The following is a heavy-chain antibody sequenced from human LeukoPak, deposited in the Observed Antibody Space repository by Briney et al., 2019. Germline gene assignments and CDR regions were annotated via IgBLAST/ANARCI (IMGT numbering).Heavy chain of an antibody. V-gene: IGHV1-69*13. CDR1: GGTFSSYA. CDR2: IIPIFGTA. CDR3: ARHGPVHYDSSGYYYSPYYYYGMDV. Sequence: SVKVSCTASGGTFSSYAISWVRQAPGQGLEWMGGIIPIFGTANYAQKFQGRVTITADESTSTAYMELSSLRSEDTAMYYCARHGPVHYDSSGYYYSPYYYYGMDVWGQGTTVTVSS. J-gene: IGHJ6*02. D-gene: IGHD3-22*01.